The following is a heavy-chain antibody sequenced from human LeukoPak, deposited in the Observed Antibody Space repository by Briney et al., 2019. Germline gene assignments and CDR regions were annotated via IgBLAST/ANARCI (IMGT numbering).Heavy chain of an antibody. J-gene: IGHJ3*02. Sequence: SETLSLTCTVSGGSISSYYWSWIRQPPGKGLEWIGYIYYSGSTNYNPSLKSRVTISVDTSKNQFSLKLGSVTAADTAVYYCARARDSSGPISSAFDIWGQGTMVTVSS. CDR3: ARARDSSGPISSAFDI. D-gene: IGHD3-22*01. V-gene: IGHV4-59*08. CDR2: IYYSGST. CDR1: GGSISSYY.